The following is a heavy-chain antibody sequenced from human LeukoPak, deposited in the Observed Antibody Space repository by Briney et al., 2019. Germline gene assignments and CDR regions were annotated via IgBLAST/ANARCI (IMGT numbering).Heavy chain of an antibody. CDR1: GFTVSSNY. CDR3: ARNQQLGGHSYYYYGMDV. D-gene: IGHD3-16*01. Sequence: GGSLRLSCAASGFTVSSNYMSWVRQAPGKGLEWVSGISGGGVTTYYADSVKGRFTISRDNSKNTLYLQMNSLRADDTAIYYCARNQQLGGHSYYYYGMDVWGQGTTVTVSS. J-gene: IGHJ6*02. CDR2: ISGGGVTT. V-gene: IGHV3-53*01.